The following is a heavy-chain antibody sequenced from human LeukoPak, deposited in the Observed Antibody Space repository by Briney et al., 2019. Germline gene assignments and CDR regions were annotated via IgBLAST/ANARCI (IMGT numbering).Heavy chain of an antibody. V-gene: IGHV1-2*06. CDR1: GYTFTGYY. Sequence: ASVKLSCKASGYTFTGYYMHWVRQAPGQGLEWMGRINPNSGGTNYAQKFQGRVTMTRDTSISTAYMELSRLRSDDTAVYYCAREASDSCHDYWGQGPLVTVSS. J-gene: IGHJ4*02. CDR2: INPNSGGT. D-gene: IGHD2-15*01. CDR3: AREASDSCHDY.